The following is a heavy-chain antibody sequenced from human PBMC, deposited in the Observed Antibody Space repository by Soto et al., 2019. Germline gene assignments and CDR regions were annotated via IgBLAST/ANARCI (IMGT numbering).Heavy chain of an antibody. Sequence: QVQLVQSGAEVKKPGASVKVSCKASGYTFTSYDINWVRQATGQGLEWMGWMNPNSGNTGYAQKFQGRVTMTRNTSXXKAYMELSRLRSEDTAVYYCASLPWANYYYYGMDVWGQGTTVTVSS. V-gene: IGHV1-8*01. CDR1: GYTFTSYD. CDR3: ASLPWANYYYYGMDV. D-gene: IGHD7-27*01. CDR2: MNPNSGNT. J-gene: IGHJ6*02.